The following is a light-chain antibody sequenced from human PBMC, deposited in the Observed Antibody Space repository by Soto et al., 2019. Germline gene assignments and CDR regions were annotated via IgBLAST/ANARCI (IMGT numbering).Light chain of an antibody. J-gene: IGKJ4*01. V-gene: IGKV1-5*03. CDR1: QSISSW. CDR3: QQYHSYSLT. CDR2: KAS. Sequence: DIPMTQSPSTLSASVGDRVTITCRASQSISSWLAWYQQKPGKAPKLLIYKASSLEGGVPSRFSGSGSGTDFTLTISGLQPDDFATYYCQQYHSYSLTFGGGTKVDIK.